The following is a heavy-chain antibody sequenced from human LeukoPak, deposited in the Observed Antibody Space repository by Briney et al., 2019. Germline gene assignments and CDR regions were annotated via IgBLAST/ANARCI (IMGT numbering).Heavy chain of an antibody. CDR3: ARLGYCSSTSCYFES. Sequence: SETLSLTCVVSGYPISSPYYWGGVRQPPGEGAECIGSIHHTGSSYYNPSLQSRVTISIDTSRNQFSLKLRFLSAADTAVYYCARLGYCSSTSCYFESWGQGTLVTVSS. J-gene: IGHJ4*02. V-gene: IGHV4-38-2*01. CDR1: GYPISSPYY. CDR2: IHHTGSS. D-gene: IGHD2-2*01.